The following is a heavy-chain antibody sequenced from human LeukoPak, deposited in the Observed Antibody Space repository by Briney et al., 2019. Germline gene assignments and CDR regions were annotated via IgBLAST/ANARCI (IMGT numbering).Heavy chain of an antibody. Sequence: SETLSLTCTVSGGSISSYYWSWIRQPPGKGLEWIGYIYHSGSTNYNPSLKSRVTISVDTSKNEFSLKLSSVTAADTAVYYCARDRSAFNSYYFDHWGQGTLVTVSS. J-gene: IGHJ4*02. CDR1: GGSISSYY. CDR2: IYHSGST. CDR3: ARDRSAFNSYYFDH. D-gene: IGHD4-23*01. V-gene: IGHV4-59*01.